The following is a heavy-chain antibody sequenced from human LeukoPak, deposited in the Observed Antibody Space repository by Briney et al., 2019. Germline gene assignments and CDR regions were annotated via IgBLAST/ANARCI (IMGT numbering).Heavy chain of an antibody. CDR2: IYPGDSDT. CDR1: GYSFTSYW. J-gene: IGHJ5*02. Sequence: GESLKISFKGSGYSFTSYWIGWVRQMPGKGLEWMGIIYPGDSDTRYSPSFQGQVTISADKSISTAYLQWSSLKASDTAMYYCARQSITMIDWLDPWGQGTLVTVSS. V-gene: IGHV5-51*01. CDR3: ARQSITMIDWLDP. D-gene: IGHD3-22*01.